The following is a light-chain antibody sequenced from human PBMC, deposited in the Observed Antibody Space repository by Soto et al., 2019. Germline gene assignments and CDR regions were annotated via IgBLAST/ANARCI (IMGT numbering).Light chain of an antibody. CDR1: QSISRT. CDR3: QQYSTWPIT. CDR2: GAS. V-gene: IGKV3-15*01. J-gene: IGKJ4*01. Sequence: EVVMTQSPAALSVSPGERANLSCRASQSISRTLAWYQQKPGQSPRLLRYGASNRAIGIPARFSGSGSGTEFTLTISSLQSEDSAVYYCQQYSTWPITFGGGTKVEIK.